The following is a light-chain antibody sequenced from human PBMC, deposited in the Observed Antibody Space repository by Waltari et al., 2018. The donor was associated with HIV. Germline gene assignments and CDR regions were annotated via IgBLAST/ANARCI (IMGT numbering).Light chain of an antibody. J-gene: IGLJ2*01. CDR1: SRAVEGFNS. V-gene: IGLV2-8*01. Sequence: QSALTQPPSASGSPGQSVTLPCTGTSRAVEGFNSFSRYQQLPGKAPKLMIFEVNKRPSGVPDRFSGSQSGNTASLTVSGLQPEDEADYYCSSHAGSNLFVVFGGGTKLTVL. CDR2: EVN. CDR3: SSHAGSNLFVV.